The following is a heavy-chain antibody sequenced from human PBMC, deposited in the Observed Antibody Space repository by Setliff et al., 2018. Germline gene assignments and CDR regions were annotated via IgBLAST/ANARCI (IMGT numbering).Heavy chain of an antibody. V-gene: IGHV3-21*01. CDR1: GFTFITHS. CDR3: ARGRKYRAVYFFDY. CDR2: ISSSSRYI. Sequence: GGSLRLSCAASGFTFITHSMNWVRQAPGKGLEWVSSISSSSRYIYYADSVKGRFTISRDNAKNSLYLQLNSLRAEDTAVYYCARGRKYRAVYFFDYWGQGALVTVSS. D-gene: IGHD1-1*01. J-gene: IGHJ4*02.